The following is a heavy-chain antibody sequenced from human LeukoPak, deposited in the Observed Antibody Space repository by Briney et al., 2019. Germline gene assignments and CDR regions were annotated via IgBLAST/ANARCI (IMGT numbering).Heavy chain of an antibody. D-gene: IGHD6-19*01. J-gene: IGHJ4*02. CDR2: ISAYNGNT. CDR3: ARNIAVAGTFDY. V-gene: IGHV1-18*01. CDR1: GYPFTSYG. Sequence: ASVKVSCKASGYPFTSYGIIWVRQAPGQGLEWMGWISAYNGNTNFAQKLQGRVTMTTDTSTSTAYMELRSLRSDDTAVYYCARNIAVAGTFDYWGQGTLVTVSS.